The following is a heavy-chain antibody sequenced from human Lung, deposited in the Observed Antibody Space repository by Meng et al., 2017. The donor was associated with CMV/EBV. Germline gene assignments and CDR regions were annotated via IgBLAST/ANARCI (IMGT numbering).Heavy chain of an antibody. J-gene: IGHJ6*02. D-gene: IGHD6-19*01. Sequence: GESLKISCAASGFTFNNYGMHWVRQAPGKGLEWVANIKQDGSEEYYVDSVKGRFTISRDNAKNSLYLQMNSLRAEDTAVYYCARVSGIAVAGTLGFGYYYYGMDVWGQGTTVTVSS. CDR2: IKQDGSEE. CDR1: GFTFNNYG. CDR3: ARVSGIAVAGTLGFGYYYYGMDV. V-gene: IGHV3-7*01.